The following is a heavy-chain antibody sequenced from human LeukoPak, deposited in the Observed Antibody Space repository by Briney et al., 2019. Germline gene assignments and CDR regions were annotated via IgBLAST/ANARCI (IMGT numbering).Heavy chain of an antibody. CDR3: ARSPQLELDY. Sequence: SETLSLTCTVSGGSISSGSYYWSWIRQPAGKGLEWIGRIYTSGSTNYNPSLKSRVTISVDTSKNQFSLKLSSVTAADTAVYYCARSPQLELDYWGQGTLVTVSS. CDR1: GGSISSGSYY. J-gene: IGHJ4*02. D-gene: IGHD1-1*01. V-gene: IGHV4-61*02. CDR2: IYTSGST.